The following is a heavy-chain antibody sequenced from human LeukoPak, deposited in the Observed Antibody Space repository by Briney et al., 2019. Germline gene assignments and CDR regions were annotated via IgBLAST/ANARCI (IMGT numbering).Heavy chain of an antibody. CDR2: INHSGST. CDR3: ARGAMATTPFFDY. CDR1: GGSFSGYY. Sequence: SETLSLTCAVYGGSFSGYYWSWIRQPPGKGLEWIGEINHSGSTNYNPSLKSRVTISVDTSKNQFSLKLSSVTAADTAVYYCARGAMATTPFFDYWGQGTLVTVSS. D-gene: IGHD5-24*01. J-gene: IGHJ4*02. V-gene: IGHV4-34*01.